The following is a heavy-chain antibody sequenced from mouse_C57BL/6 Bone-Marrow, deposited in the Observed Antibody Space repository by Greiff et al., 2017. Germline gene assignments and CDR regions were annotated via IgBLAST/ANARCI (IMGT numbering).Heavy chain of an antibody. CDR2: IHPNSGST. CDR1: GYTFTSYW. J-gene: IGHJ1*03. Sequence: QVQLQQPGAELVKPGASVKLSCKASGYTFTSYWLHWVKQRPGQGLEWIGMIHPNSGSTNYNEKFKSKATLTVDNSSSTAYMQLSSLTSEDSAVYYWARGVYYDYVYWYFDVWGTGTTVTVSS. CDR3: ARGVYYDYVYWYFDV. V-gene: IGHV1-64*01. D-gene: IGHD2-4*01.